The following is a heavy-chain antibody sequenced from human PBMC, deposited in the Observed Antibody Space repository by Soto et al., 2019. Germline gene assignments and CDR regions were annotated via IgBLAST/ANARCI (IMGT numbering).Heavy chain of an antibody. CDR2: IIGDGLYT. Sequence: EVQLVASGAGLVQPGGSLILSCAASGFTFSNYWMVWVRQPPRKGLVWVSRIIGDGLYTTYADSVKGRFTMSRDNAKNIVYLQMTSLRAEDTALYYCARGILGSGTATDPWGPGTLVTVSS. V-gene: IGHV3-74*03. CDR3: ARGILGSGTATDP. CDR1: GFTFSNYW. J-gene: IGHJ5*02. D-gene: IGHD3-10*01.